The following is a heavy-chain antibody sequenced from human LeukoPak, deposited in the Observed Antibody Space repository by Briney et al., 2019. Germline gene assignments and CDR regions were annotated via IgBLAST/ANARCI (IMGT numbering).Heavy chain of an antibody. D-gene: IGHD6-19*01. CDR3: ARDHGSGWPYFDY. CDR1: GYSISSGYY. CDR2: IYHSGST. V-gene: IGHV4-38-2*02. J-gene: IGHJ4*02. Sequence: SETLSLTCAVSGYSISSGYYWGWIRQPPGKGLEWIGSIYHSGSTYYNPSLKGRVTISVDTSKNQFSLKLSSVTAADTAVYYCARDHGSGWPYFDYWGQGTLVTVSS.